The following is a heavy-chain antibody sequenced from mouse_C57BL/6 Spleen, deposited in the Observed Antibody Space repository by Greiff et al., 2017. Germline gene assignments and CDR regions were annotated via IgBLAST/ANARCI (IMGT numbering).Heavy chain of an antibody. CDR1: GFTFSDYY. V-gene: IGHV5-16*01. Sequence: EVQLVESEGGLVQPGSSMKLSCTASGFTFSDYYMAWVRQVPEKGLEWVANINYDGSSTYYLDSLKSRFIISRDNAKNILYLQMSSLKSEDTATYYCARDREGGYFDYWGQGTTLTVSS. J-gene: IGHJ2*01. CDR3: ARDREGGYFDY. CDR2: INYDGSST.